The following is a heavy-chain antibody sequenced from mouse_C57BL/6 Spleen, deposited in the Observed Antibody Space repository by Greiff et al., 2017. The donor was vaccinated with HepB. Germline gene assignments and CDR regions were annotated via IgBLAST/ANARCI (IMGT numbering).Heavy chain of an antibody. CDR3: ARLANWDPFDY. CDR1: GYTFTSHW. CDR2: IYPGSGST. Sequence: VKLLESGAELVKPGASVKMSCKASGYTFTSHWITWVKQRPGQGLEWIGDIYPGSGSTNYNEKFKSKATLTVDTSSSTAYMQLSSLTSEDSAVYYCARLANWDPFDYWGQGTTLTVSS. V-gene: IGHV1-55*01. J-gene: IGHJ2*01. D-gene: IGHD4-1*01.